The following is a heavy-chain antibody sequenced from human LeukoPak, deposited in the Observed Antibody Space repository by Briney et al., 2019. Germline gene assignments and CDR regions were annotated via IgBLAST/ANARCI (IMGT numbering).Heavy chain of an antibody. J-gene: IGHJ4*02. CDR3: ATDLQGPYYYDSSGYYY. CDR2: IYYSGST. CDR1: GGSISSYY. V-gene: IGHV4-59*01. D-gene: IGHD3-22*01. Sequence: SETLSLTCTVSGGSISSYYWSWIRQPPGKGLEWIGYIYYSGSTNYNPSLKSRVTISVDTSKNQFSLKLSSVTAADTAVYYCATDLQGPYYYDSSGYYYWGQGTLVTVSS.